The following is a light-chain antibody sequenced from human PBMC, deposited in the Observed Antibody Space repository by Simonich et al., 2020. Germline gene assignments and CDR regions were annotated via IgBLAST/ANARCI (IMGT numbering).Light chain of an antibody. CDR1: QSVLYSYNNKHD. J-gene: IGKJ2*01. Sequence: DIVMTQSPDSLAVSLGERATINCKSSQSVLYSYNNKHDLAWYQQKPGQPPKLLIYWASTRASGVPDRFSGSGSGTDFTLTISSLQAEDVAVYYCQQYYSTPYTFGQGTKLEIK. CDR2: WAS. V-gene: IGKV4-1*01. CDR3: QQYYSTPYT.